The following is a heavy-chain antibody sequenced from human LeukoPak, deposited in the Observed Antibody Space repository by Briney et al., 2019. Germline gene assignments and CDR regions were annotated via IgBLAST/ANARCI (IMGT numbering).Heavy chain of an antibody. Sequence: GGSLRLSCTASGFTFGDYAMSWVRQAPGKGLECVSVIYSGGNTYYADSVKGRFTISRDNSKNTLYLQMNSLRADDTAVYYCPRVTSEASFDYWGQGTLAIVSS. D-gene: IGHD5-18*01. CDR1: GFTFGDYA. CDR2: IYSGGNT. V-gene: IGHV3-66*02. J-gene: IGHJ4*02. CDR3: PRVTSEASFDY.